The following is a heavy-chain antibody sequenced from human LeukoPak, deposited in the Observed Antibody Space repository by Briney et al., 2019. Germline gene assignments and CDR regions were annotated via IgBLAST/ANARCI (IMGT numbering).Heavy chain of an antibody. CDR2: INPNTGAT. CDR1: GYTFTGYY. J-gene: IGHJ4*02. D-gene: IGHD2-15*01. V-gene: IGHV1-2*02. Sequence: ASVKVSCKASGYTFTGYYMFWVRQAAGQGLEWMGWINPNTGATKYAQNFQGRVTLTRDTSIRTTFMELSSLRSDDTAFYYCARDERFCNGDNHYPDLGYWGQGTLVTVSS. CDR3: ARDERFCNGDNHYPDLGY.